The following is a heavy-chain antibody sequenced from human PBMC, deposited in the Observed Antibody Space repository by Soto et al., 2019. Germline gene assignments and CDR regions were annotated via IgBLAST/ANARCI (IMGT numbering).Heavy chain of an antibody. CDR3: ARAGCDGGRCYTLVGLRYGMDV. CDR1: GFTFSSYV. J-gene: IGHJ6*02. CDR2: ISYDGNNK. D-gene: IGHD2-15*01. Sequence: QVQLVESGGGVVQPGRSLRLSCAASGFTFSSYVMHWVRQAPGKGLEWVAVISYDGNNKYYADSVKGRFTISRDKSKNTLYLQMNSLRAEDTAVYYCARAGCDGGRCYTLVGLRYGMDVWGQGTTVTVSS. V-gene: IGHV3-30-3*01.